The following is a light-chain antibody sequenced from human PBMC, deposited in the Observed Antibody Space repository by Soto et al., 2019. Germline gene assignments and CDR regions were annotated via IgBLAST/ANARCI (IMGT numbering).Light chain of an antibody. Sequence: DIQMTQSPSTLSGSVGDRVTITCRASQTISSWLAWYQQKPGKAPKLLIYKASTLKSGVPSRLSGSGSGTEFTLTTSSLQPDDFATYYCQHYNSYSEAFGQGTKVELK. CDR3: QHYNSYSEA. J-gene: IGKJ1*01. CDR1: QTISSW. V-gene: IGKV1-5*03. CDR2: KAS.